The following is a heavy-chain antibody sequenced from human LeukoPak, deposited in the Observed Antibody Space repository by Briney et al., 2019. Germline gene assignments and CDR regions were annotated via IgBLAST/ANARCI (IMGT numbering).Heavy chain of an antibody. CDR1: GGSISRGGYY. Sequence: SQTLSLTCTVSGGSISRGGYYWSWIRQHPGKGLEWIGYIYYSGSTYYNPSLKGRVTISVDTSKNQFSLKLSSVTAADTVVYYCARAVPPYSSSIWFDPWGQGTLVTVSS. J-gene: IGHJ5*02. D-gene: IGHD6-6*01. CDR3: ARAVPPYSSSIWFDP. CDR2: IYYSGST. V-gene: IGHV4-31*03.